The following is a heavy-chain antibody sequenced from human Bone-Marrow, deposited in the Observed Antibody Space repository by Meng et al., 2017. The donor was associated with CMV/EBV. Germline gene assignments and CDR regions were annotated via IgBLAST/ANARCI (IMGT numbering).Heavy chain of an antibody. CDR3: ARELLRIAVARGLYYYYGMDV. V-gene: IGHV3-48*04. J-gene: IGHJ6*02. Sequence: GESLKISCAASGFTFSSYAMHWVRQAPGKGLEWVSYISSSSSTIYYADSVKGRFTISRDNAKNALYLQMNSLRAEDTAVYYRARELLRIAVARGLYYYYGMDVWGQGTTVTVSS. D-gene: IGHD6-19*01. CDR1: GFTFSSYA. CDR2: ISSSSSTI.